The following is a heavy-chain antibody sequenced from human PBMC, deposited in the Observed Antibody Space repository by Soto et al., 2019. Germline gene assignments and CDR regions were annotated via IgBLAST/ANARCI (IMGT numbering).Heavy chain of an antibody. CDR1: GFTIDNYG. CDR2: MYWKDGNT. J-gene: IGHJ4*02. CDR3: VRSGDYRSGSYWYFFDY. D-gene: IGHD3-10*01. Sequence: GGSLRLSCAASGFTIDNYGMSWVRQVPGKGLEWVSGMYWKDGNTHYADSVMGRFTISRDNAKNSLFLQLNSLRAEDTALYYCVRSGDYRSGSYWYFFDYWGQGALVTVSS. V-gene: IGHV3-20*04.